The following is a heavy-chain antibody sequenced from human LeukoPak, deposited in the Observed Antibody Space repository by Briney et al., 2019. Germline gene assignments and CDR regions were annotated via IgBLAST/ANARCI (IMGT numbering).Heavy chain of an antibody. CDR3: ARGWGYCSSTSCYYYYYYMDV. CDR1: GFTFSSYW. Sequence: GGSLRLSCAASGFTFSSYWMSWVRQAPGKGLEWVANIKQDGSEKHYVDSVKGRFTISRDNAKNSLYLQMNSLRAEDTAVYYCARGWGYCSSTSCYYYYYYMDVWGKGTTVTVS. CDR2: IKQDGSEK. D-gene: IGHD2-2*01. J-gene: IGHJ6*03. V-gene: IGHV3-7*01.